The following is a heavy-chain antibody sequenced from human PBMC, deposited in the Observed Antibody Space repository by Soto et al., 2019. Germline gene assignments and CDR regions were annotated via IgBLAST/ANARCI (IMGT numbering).Heavy chain of an antibody. V-gene: IGHV5-51*01. D-gene: IGHD4-17*01. Sequence: AGESLKNSCKGSGDRFTSYWIAWVRQMPGKGLEWMGIIYPSDSDTRYSPSFQGQVTISVDKSISTAYLQWSSLKASDTAIYYCARLYGGIDYWGQGTLVTVSS. CDR1: GDRFTSYW. CDR3: ARLYGGIDY. CDR2: IYPSDSDT. J-gene: IGHJ4*02.